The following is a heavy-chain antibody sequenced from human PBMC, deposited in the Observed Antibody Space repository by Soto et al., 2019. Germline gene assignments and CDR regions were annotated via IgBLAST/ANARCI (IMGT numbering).Heavy chain of an antibody. Sequence: SETLSLTCTASGGSISTRGDCWGWVRQSPGKGLDWIGDIYPDGTTYYNPSLKSRVAISVDKSKNQFSLKLTSVTAADTAVYYCAGGFGSGHYDYWGQGTQVTVSS. CDR3: AGGFGSGHYDY. CDR2: IYPDGTT. J-gene: IGHJ4*02. CDR1: GGSISTRGDC. V-gene: IGHV4-39*07. D-gene: IGHD3-10*01.